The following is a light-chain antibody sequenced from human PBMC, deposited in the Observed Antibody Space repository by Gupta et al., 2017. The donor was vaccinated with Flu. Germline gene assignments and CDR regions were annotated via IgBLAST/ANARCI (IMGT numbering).Light chain of an antibody. Sequence: EVVMTQSPLSLPVTLGQPASNSCRSSQSLVYSDGNSFLSWFQQRPGQSPRSLIYKVSNWDTGVPDRLSGSGLGTDFTLKITRVEAEDAGVDYCMQGSHLFGPGTKVDIK. CDR1: QSLVYSDGNSF. CDR3: MQGSHL. CDR2: KVS. V-gene: IGKV2D-30*01. J-gene: IGKJ3*01.